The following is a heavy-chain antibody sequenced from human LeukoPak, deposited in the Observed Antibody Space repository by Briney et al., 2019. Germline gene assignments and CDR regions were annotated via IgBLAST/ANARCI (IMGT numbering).Heavy chain of an antibody. CDR2: ISTYNGNT. CDR3: ARDRGGSGVKTNWSY. CDR1: GYNFILHG. J-gene: IGHJ4*02. D-gene: IGHD3-10*01. Sequence: ASVKVSCKASGYNFILHGISWVRLAPGQGLEWMGWISTYNGNTKYAQNLQGRVTMTTDTSTSTAYMELRSLRSDDTAVYYCARDRGGSGVKTNWSYWGQGTLVTVSS. V-gene: IGHV1-18*01.